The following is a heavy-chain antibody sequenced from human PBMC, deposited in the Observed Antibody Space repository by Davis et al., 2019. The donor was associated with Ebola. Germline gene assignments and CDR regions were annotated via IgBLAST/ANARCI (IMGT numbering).Heavy chain of an antibody. CDR3: AKDIDSNTYYFDY. Sequence: SLKISCAASGFTFDDYAMHWVRQAPGKGLEWVSGISWNSGSIGYADSVKGRFTISRDNSKNTLYLQMNSLRAEDTAVYYCAKDIDSNTYYFDYWGQGTLVTVSS. CDR2: ISWNSGSI. V-gene: IGHV3-9*01. D-gene: IGHD4-11*01. J-gene: IGHJ4*02. CDR1: GFTFDDYA.